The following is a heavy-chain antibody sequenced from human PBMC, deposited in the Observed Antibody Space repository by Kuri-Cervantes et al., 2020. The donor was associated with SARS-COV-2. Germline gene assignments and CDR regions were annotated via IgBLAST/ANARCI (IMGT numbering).Heavy chain of an antibody. CDR3: ARDRINDFDI. Sequence: GESLKISCAASGFTFSSYAMHWVRQAPGKGLEWVAVISYDGSNKYYADSVKGRFTISRDNSKNTLYLQMNSLRAEDTAVYYCARDRINDFDIWGQGTMVT. V-gene: IGHV3-30-3*01. J-gene: IGHJ3*02. D-gene: IGHD2-15*01. CDR1: GFTFSSYA. CDR2: ISYDGSNK.